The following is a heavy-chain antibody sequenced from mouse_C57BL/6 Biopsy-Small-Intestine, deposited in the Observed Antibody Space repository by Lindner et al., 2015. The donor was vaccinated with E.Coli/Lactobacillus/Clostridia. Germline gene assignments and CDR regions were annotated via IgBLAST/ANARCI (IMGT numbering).Heavy chain of an antibody. D-gene: IGHD1-1*01. CDR2: IYPRSGNT. J-gene: IGHJ1*03. Sequence: VQLQESGAELARPGRSVKLSCKASGYTFTSYGISWVKQRPGQGLEWIGEIYPRSGNTYYNEKFKGKATLTADKSSSTAYMELRSLTSEDSAVYFCARGDYYGSIYEYFDVWGTGTTVTVSS. CDR1: GYTFTSYG. V-gene: IGHV1-81*01. CDR3: ARGDYYGSIYEYFDV.